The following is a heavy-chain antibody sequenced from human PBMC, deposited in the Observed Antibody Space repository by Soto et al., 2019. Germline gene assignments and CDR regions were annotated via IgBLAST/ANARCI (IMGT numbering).Heavy chain of an antibody. CDR2: ISGSGGST. Sequence: GGSLRLSCAASGFTFSSYAMSWVRQAPGKGLEWVSAISGSGGSTYYADSVKGRFTISRDNSKNTLYLQMNSLRAEDTAVYYWAKANYCSGGSCKGYNWFDPWGQGTLVTVSS. V-gene: IGHV3-23*01. D-gene: IGHD2-15*01. CDR3: AKANYCSGGSCKGYNWFDP. J-gene: IGHJ5*02. CDR1: GFTFSSYA.